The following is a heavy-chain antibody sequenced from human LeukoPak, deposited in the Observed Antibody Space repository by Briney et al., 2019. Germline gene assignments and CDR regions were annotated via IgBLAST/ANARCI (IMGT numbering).Heavy chain of an antibody. CDR1: GFTVSSNY. CDR2: ISYDGSNK. D-gene: IGHD3-10*01. Sequence: GGSLRLSCAASGFTVSSNYMSWVRQAPGKGLEWVAVISYDGSNKYYADSVKGRFTISRDNSKNTLYLQMNSLRAEDTAVYYCARDPMSRAGGFDYWGQGTLVTVSS. J-gene: IGHJ4*02. V-gene: IGHV3-30-3*01. CDR3: ARDPMSRAGGFDY.